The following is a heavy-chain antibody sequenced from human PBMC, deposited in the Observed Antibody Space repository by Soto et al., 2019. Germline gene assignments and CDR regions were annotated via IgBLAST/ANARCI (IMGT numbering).Heavy chain of an antibody. Sequence: ESPMIYLQGSGCSLTNCWIRLVLEPAAPSLEWMGITYPGDCDTRYPPSIRGQVTISAEKSISTAYLQWSSLNAADTAKYYCPRRRRDFWSGGTRFWFDPWGQGTLVTVSS. J-gene: IGHJ5*02. CDR1: GCSLTNCW. D-gene: IGHD3-3*01. V-gene: IGHV5-51*01. CDR2: TYPGDCDT. CDR3: PRRRRDFWSGGTRFWFDP.